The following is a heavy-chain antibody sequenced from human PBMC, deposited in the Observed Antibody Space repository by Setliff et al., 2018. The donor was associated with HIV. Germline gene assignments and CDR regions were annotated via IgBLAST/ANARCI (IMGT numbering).Heavy chain of an antibody. J-gene: IGHJ6*03. CDR1: GFTFTDYW. CDR2: VNSDGSTT. CDR3: ARRKLEVWVNDYYSYYLDV. D-gene: IGHD1-1*01. Sequence: PGGSLRLSCAASGFTFTDYWMHWVRQVPGKGLVWVSRVNSDGSTTSYADSVEGRLTISRDNAKNTVHLQMNSLRVEDTAVYYCARRKLEVWVNDYYSYYLDVWGKGTTVTVSS. V-gene: IGHV3-74*01.